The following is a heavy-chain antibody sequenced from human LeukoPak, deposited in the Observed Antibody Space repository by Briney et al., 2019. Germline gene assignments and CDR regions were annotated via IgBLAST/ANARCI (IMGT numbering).Heavy chain of an antibody. D-gene: IGHD2-21*02. CDR3: ASGDGRY. J-gene: IGHJ4*01. CDR2: IKQDGSEK. V-gene: IGHV3-7*01. Sequence: GGSLRLSCEASEFTFTTYWMSWVRQAPGKGLEWVANIKQDGSEKYYVDSVKGRFTISRDNAKNSVYLQMNSLRAEDTAVYYCASGDGRYWGQGTLVTVSS. CDR1: EFTFTTYW.